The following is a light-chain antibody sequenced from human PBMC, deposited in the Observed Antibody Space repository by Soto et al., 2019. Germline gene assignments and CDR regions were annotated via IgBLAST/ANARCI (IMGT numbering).Light chain of an antibody. J-gene: IGKJ5*01. CDR3: QKYNSYPIT. CDR1: QGISNY. CDR2: AAS. V-gene: IGKV1-16*02. Sequence: DIQITHAPSSLSESVGVRVNLTCRASQGISNYLAWFQQKPGKAPKSLIYAASSLQSGVPSKFSGSGSGTDFTLTISSLQPEDFATYYCQKYNSYPITCGKGQRRAIK.